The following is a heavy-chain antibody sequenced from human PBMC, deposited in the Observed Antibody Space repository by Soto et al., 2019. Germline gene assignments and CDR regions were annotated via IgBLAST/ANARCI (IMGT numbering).Heavy chain of an antibody. CDR1: GYTFTGYY. CDR2: INPNSGGT. V-gene: IGHV1-2*04. D-gene: IGHD2-15*01. J-gene: IGHJ4*02. CDR3: ARAGDRYCSGGSCYSPTFDY. Sequence: QVQLVQSGAEVKKPGASVEVSCKASGYTFTGYYMHWVRQAPGQGLEWMGWINPNSGGTNYAQKFQGWVTMTRDTSISTAYMELSRLRSDDTAVYYCARAGDRYCSGGSCYSPTFDYWGQGTLVTVSS.